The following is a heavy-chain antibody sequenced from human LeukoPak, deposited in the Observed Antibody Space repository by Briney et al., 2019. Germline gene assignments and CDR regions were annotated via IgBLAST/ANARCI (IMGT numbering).Heavy chain of an antibody. J-gene: IGHJ4*02. CDR1: GFTFSSYA. V-gene: IGHV3-30-3*01. D-gene: IGHD4-11*01. CDR2: ISYDGSNK. CDR3: ARALKSDYLTFFDY. Sequence: QPGRSLRLSCAASGFTFSSYAMHWVRQAPGKGLEWVAVISYDGSNKYYADSVKGRFTISRDNSKNTLYLQMNSLRAEDTAVYYCARALKSDYLTFFDYWGQGTLVTVSS.